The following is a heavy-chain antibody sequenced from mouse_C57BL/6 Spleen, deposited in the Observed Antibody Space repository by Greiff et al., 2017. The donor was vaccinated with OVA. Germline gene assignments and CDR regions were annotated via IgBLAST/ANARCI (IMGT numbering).Heavy chain of an antibody. J-gene: IGHJ1*03. V-gene: IGHV2-2*01. CDR2: IWSGGST. CDR1: GFSLTSYG. D-gene: IGHD2-3*01. Sequence: QVQLMESGPGLVQPSQSLSITCTVSGFSLTSYGVHWVRQSPGKGLEWLGVIWSGGSTDYNAAFISRLSISKDNSKSQVFFKRNSLQADDTAIYYGARKMGSYWYFDVWGTGTTVTVSS. CDR3: ARKMGSYWYFDV.